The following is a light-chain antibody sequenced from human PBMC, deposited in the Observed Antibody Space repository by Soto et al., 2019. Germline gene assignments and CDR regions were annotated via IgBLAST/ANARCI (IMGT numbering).Light chain of an antibody. V-gene: IGLV2-14*01. Sequence: QSVLTQPASVSGSPGQSITISCTGTSSDVGGYNYVSWYQQHPGKAPKLMIYEVSNRPSGVSNRFSGSKSGNTASLTISGLQAEGEADYYCSSYTSSSTYVFGTGTKV. J-gene: IGLJ1*01. CDR1: SSDVGGYNY. CDR2: EVS. CDR3: SSYTSSSTYV.